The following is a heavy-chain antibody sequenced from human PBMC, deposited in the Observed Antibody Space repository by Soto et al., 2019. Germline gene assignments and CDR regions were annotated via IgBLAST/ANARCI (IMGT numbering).Heavy chain of an antibody. CDR2: IYHTGNA. CDR1: GDSISNSRFY. D-gene: IGHD3-22*01. J-gene: IGHJ5*02. V-gene: IGHV4-39*01. CDR3: ARDFFDSSDYTTNWFDP. Sequence: SGTLSLTCSVSGDSISNSRFYWALIRQPPVEGLEWIGSIYHTGNAYYNPSLKSRVTISVDTSKNQFSLKLTSVTAADAALYYCARDFFDSSDYTTNWFDPWGQGTLVTVS.